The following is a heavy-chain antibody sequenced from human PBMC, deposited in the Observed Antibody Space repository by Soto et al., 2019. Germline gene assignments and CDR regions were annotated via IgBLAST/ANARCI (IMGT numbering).Heavy chain of an antibody. Sequence: QVQLVQSGAEVKKPGASVKVSCKASGYTFTSYGISWVRQAPGQGLEWMGWISAYNGNTNYAQKLQGRVTMTTDTSTSTGYMELRSLRSDDTAVYYCARDTMIVVAMDAFDIWGQGTMVTVSS. V-gene: IGHV1-18*04. D-gene: IGHD3-22*01. CDR3: ARDTMIVVAMDAFDI. CDR1: GYTFTSYG. CDR2: ISAYNGNT. J-gene: IGHJ3*02.